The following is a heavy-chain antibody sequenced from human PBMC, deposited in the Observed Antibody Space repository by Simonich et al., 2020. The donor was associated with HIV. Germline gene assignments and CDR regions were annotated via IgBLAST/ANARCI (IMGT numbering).Heavy chain of an antibody. J-gene: IGHJ1*01. CDR2: INHRRST. CDR3: ARLTAGGLGEYFQH. V-gene: IGHV4-34*01. D-gene: IGHD6-13*01. CDR1: GGSFSGYD. Sequence: QVQLQQWGAGLLKHSETLSLTCAVYGGSFSGYDWSWIRQLPGKGLEWIGEINHRRSTNANPSLKSRVTISVDTSKNQFSLKLSSVTAADTAVYYCARLTAGGLGEYFQHWGQGTLVTVSS.